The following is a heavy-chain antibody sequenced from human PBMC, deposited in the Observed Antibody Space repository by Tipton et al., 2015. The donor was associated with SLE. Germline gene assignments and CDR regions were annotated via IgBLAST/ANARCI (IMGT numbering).Heavy chain of an antibody. CDR1: GDSISSYY. CDR3: ARDSFSLRESSARDPGAFDI. Sequence: TLSLTCTVSGDSISSYYWSWIRQPPGKGLEWIGYIYYSGSTYYNPSLKSRVTISVDTSKNQFSLKLSSVTAADTAVYYCARDSFSLRESSARDPGAFDIWGQGTMVTVSS. D-gene: IGHD3-22*01. CDR2: IYYSGST. J-gene: IGHJ3*02. V-gene: IGHV4-59*01.